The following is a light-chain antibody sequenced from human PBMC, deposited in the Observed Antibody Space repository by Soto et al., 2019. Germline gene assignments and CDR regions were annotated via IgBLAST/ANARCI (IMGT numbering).Light chain of an antibody. CDR3: QQYNNWPGT. Sequence: EIVMTQSPATLSVSPGERATLSCRASQSDSSNLAWYQQKPGQAPRLLIYGASTRATGIPARFSGSGSGTEFTLTISSLKSEDFAVYYCQQYNNWPGTFGQGTKVEIK. V-gene: IGKV3-15*01. CDR2: GAS. CDR1: QSDSSN. J-gene: IGKJ1*01.